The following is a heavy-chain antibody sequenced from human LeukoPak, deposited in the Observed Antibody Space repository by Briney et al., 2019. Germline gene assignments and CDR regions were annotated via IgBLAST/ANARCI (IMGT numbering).Heavy chain of an antibody. J-gene: IGHJ4*02. CDR1: GFTFSSYW. CDR3: AKVAGATKSFHYGDQKRGHFDY. Sequence: GGSLRLSCAASGFTFSSYWMHWVRQAPGKGLVWVSRINSDGSGTSYADSVKGRFTISRDNAKNTLYLQMNSLRAEDTAVYYCAKVAGATKSFHYGDQKRGHFDYWGQGTLVTVSS. D-gene: IGHD1-26*01. CDR2: INSDGSGT. V-gene: IGHV3-74*01.